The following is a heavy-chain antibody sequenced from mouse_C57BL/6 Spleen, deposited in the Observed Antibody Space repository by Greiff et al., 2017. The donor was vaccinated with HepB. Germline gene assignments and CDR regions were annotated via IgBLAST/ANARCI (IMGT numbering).Heavy chain of an antibody. CDR2: INPSSGYT. D-gene: IGHD3-1*01. J-gene: IGHJ2*01. Sequence: VQLQQSGAELVKPGASVKMSCKASGYTFTSYTMHWVKQRPGQGPEWIGYINPSSGYTKYNQKFKDKATLTADKSSSTAYMQLSSLTSEDSAVYYCARKGTRASYWGQGTTLTVSS. CDR3: ARKGTRASY. CDR1: GYTFTSYT. V-gene: IGHV1-4*01.